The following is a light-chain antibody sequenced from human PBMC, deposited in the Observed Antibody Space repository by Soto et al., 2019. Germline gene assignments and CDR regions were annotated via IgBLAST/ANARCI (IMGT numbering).Light chain of an antibody. Sequence: EIVLTQSPGTLSLSPGERATLSCRASQRVSSSDLAWYQQKPGQAPRLLIDGASSRATGIPDRFSGSGSGTDFTLTISRLEPEDFSVYCCHRYGSSPPFTCGQGTRVEIK. CDR2: GAS. CDR3: HRYGSSPPFT. J-gene: IGKJ2*01. CDR1: QRVSSSD. V-gene: IGKV3-20*01.